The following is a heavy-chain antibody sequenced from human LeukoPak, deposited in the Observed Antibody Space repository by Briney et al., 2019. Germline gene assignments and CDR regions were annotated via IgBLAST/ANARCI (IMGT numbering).Heavy chain of an antibody. D-gene: IGHD3-10*01. CDR2: ISYDGRNK. CDR3: AKGLMITIFRGADY. V-gene: IGHV3-30*18. Sequence: GGSLRLSCVASGFTFSSYGMHRVRQAPGKGLEWVAVISYDGRNKYYADSVKGRFTISRDNSKNTLYLQMNSLRAEDTAVYYCAKGLMITIFRGADYWGQGTLVTVSS. J-gene: IGHJ4*02. CDR1: GFTFSSYG.